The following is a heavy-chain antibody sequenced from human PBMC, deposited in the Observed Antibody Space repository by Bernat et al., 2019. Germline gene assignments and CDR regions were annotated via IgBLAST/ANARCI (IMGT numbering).Heavy chain of an antibody. V-gene: IGHV4-59*08. Sequence: QVQLQESGPGLVKPSETLSLTCTVPGGSISSYYWSWIRQPPGKGLEWIGYIYYSGSTNYNPSLKSRVTISVDTSKNQFSLKLSSVTAADTAVYYCARHEYSGSLIDYWGQGTLVTVSS. CDR3: ARHEYSGSLIDY. D-gene: IGHD1-26*01. CDR2: IYYSGST. J-gene: IGHJ4*02. CDR1: GGSISSYY.